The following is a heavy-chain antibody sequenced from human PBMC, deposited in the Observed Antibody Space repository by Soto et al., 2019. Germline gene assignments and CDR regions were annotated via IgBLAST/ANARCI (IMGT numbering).Heavy chain of an antibody. J-gene: IGHJ5*02. CDR3: ARLGGFDP. V-gene: IGHV3-21*01. Sequence: EVQLVESGGGPVKPGGSLRLTCAASGFTFSSYSMNWVRQAPGKGLEWVSSISTSSTNIYYADSVKGRFTISRDNAKNSLYLQMNSLAAEDTAVYYCARLGGFDPWGQGTLVTVSS. D-gene: IGHD3-16*01. CDR1: GFTFSSYS. CDR2: ISTSSTNI.